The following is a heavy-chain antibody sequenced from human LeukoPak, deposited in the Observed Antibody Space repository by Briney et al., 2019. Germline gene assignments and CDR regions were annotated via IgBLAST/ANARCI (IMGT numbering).Heavy chain of an antibody. CDR3: ARDRAIVATENAFDI. CDR2: ISSSSSYI. V-gene: IGHV3-21*01. CDR1: GFTFSAYS. D-gene: IGHD5-12*01. J-gene: IGHJ3*02. Sequence: PGGSLRLSCAASGFTFSAYSMNWVRQAPGKGLEWVSSISSSSSYIYYADSVKGRFTISRDNAKNSLYLQMNSLRAEDTAVYYCARDRAIVATENAFDIWGQGTMVTVSS.